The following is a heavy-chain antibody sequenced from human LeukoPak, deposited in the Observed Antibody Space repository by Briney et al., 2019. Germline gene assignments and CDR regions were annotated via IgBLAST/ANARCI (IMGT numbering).Heavy chain of an antibody. CDR3: AREIAEGLDY. J-gene: IGHJ4*02. CDR1: GYIFTAYY. Sequence: ASVKVSCKASGYIFTAYYMHWVRQAPGQGLEWMGIINPSGGSTSYAQKFQGRVTMTRDTSTSTVYMELSSLRSEDTAVYYCAREIAEGLDYWGQGTLVTVSS. D-gene: IGHD2-15*01. CDR2: INPSGGST. V-gene: IGHV1-46*01.